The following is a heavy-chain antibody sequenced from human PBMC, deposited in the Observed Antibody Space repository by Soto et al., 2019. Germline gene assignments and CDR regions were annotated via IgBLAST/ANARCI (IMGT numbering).Heavy chain of an antibody. V-gene: IGHV1-69*06. CDR1: GGTFSSYP. CDR2: TNGNLGTG. J-gene: IGHJ4*02. CDR3: ARRDSLGYFRYFDN. D-gene: IGHD5-18*01. Sequence: QMQLVQSGAEVKRPGSSVKVSCNAAGGTFSSYPISWVRQAPGQGLEWMGGTNGNLGTGNYAQKFRGRLTITTDISTTTAYMELSSLTSEDTAVYYCARRDSLGYFRYFDNWGQGTLVTVSS.